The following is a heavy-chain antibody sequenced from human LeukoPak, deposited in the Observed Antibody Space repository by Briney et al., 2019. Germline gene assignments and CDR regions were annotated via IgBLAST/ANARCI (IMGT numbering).Heavy chain of an antibody. CDR1: GGSISNYY. Sequence: SETLSLTCTVSGGSISNYYWNWIRQPPGKGLEWIGYIYYTGSTNYNPSLESRVTISVDTSKNQFSLKLSSVTAADTAVYYCARDRRTKIAVAGNAFDIWGQGTMVTVSS. CDR2: IYYTGST. D-gene: IGHD6-19*01. V-gene: IGHV4-59*12. CDR3: ARDRRTKIAVAGNAFDI. J-gene: IGHJ3*02.